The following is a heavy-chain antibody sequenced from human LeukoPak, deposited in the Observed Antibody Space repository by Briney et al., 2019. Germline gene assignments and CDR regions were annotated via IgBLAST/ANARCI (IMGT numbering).Heavy chain of an antibody. CDR3: ARVDMTASPLYYYYYGMDV. CDR2: INPSGGST. CDR1: GYTFTSYY. J-gene: IGHJ6*02. D-gene: IGHD2-21*02. Sequence: GASVKVSCKASGYTFTSYYMHWVRQAPGQGLEWMGIINPSGGSTSYAQKFQGRVTMTRNTSISTAYMELSSLRSEDTAVYYCARVDMTASPLYYYYYGMDVWGQGTTVTVSS. V-gene: IGHV1-46*01.